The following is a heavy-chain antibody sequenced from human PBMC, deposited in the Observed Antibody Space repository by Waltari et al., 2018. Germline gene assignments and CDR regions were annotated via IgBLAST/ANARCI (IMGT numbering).Heavy chain of an antibody. CDR3: AKERRLHI. J-gene: IGHJ3*02. CDR2: IKEDGSEK. V-gene: IGHV3-7*01. D-gene: IGHD2-21*02. Sequence: EVQLVESGGGLVQPGGSLRLSCAASGFTFSSYSMSWVRQAPGKGLEWVDNIKEDGSEKYYVDSVKGRFTISRDNAKNSLYLQMNSLRAEDTALYYCAKERRLHIWGQGTMVTVSS. CDR1: GFTFSSYS.